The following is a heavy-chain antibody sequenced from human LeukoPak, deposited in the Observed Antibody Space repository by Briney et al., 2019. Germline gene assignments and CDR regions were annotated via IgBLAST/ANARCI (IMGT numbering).Heavy chain of an antibody. J-gene: IGHJ5*02. V-gene: IGHV4-34*01. CDR1: GGSFSGYY. D-gene: IGHD2-2*02. CDR3: ARDSGYCSSTSCYSWFDP. Sequence: SETLSLTCAVYGGSFSGYYWSWIRQPPGKGLEWIGYIYHSGSTYYNPSLKSRVTISVDRSKNQFSLKLSSVTAADTAVYYCARDSGYCSSTSCYSWFDPWGQGTLVTVSS. CDR2: IYHSGST.